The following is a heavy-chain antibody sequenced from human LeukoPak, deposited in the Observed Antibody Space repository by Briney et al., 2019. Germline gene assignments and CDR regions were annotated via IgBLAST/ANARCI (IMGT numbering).Heavy chain of an antibody. V-gene: IGHV4-59*11. CDR3: ARGRDGYNHDYYYYYMDV. CDR2: IYYSGSA. Sequence: SETLSLTCTVSGGSISSHYWSWIRQPPGKGLEWIGYIYYSGSANYNPSLKSRVTISVDTSKNQFSLKLSSVTAADTAVYYCARGRDGYNHDYYYYYMDVWGKGTTVTVSS. CDR1: GGSISSHY. J-gene: IGHJ6*03. D-gene: IGHD5-24*01.